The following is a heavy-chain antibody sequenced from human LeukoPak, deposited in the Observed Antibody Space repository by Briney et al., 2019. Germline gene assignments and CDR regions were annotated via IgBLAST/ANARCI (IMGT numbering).Heavy chain of an antibody. V-gene: IGHV3-73*01. CDR1: GFTFSGSA. CDR2: IRSKANSYAT. Sequence: TGGSLRLSCAASGFTFSGSAMHWVRQASGKGLEWVGRIRSKANSYATAYAASVKGRFTISRDDSKNTAYLQMNSLKTEDTAVYYCTRHGYYYDSSDTNWGQGTLVTVSS. J-gene: IGHJ4*02. D-gene: IGHD3-22*01. CDR3: TRHGYYYDSSDTN.